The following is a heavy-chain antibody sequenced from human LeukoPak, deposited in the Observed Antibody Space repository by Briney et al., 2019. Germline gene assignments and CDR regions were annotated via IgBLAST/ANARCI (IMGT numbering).Heavy chain of an antibody. Sequence: GGSLRLSCAASGFTFSGYAIHWVRQAPGKGLEWVAVTSSDGRDKHHADSVKGRFTISRDNSKNTLYLQTNSLRADDTAVYYCARDLRRIAAYYFDYWGQGTLVTVSS. CDR2: TSSDGRDK. D-gene: IGHD6-25*01. CDR3: ARDLRRIAAYYFDY. CDR1: GFTFSGYA. V-gene: IGHV3-30*03. J-gene: IGHJ4*02.